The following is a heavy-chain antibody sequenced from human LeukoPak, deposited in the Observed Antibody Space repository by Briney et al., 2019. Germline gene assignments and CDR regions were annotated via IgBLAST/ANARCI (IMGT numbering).Heavy chain of an antibody. CDR3: ARGGLRQNYFDY. CDR2: ISSSSSYI. V-gene: IGHV3-21*01. D-gene: IGHD4-17*01. CDR1: GFTFSSYS. J-gene: IGHJ4*02. Sequence: PGGSLRLSCAASGFTFSSYSMNWVRQAPGKGLGWVSSISSSSSYIYYADSVKGRFTISRDNAKNSLYLQMNSLRAEDTAVYYCARGGLRQNYFDYWGQGTLVTVSS.